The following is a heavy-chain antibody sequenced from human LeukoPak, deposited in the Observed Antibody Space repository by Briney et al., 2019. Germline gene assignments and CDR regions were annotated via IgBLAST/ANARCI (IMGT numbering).Heavy chain of an antibody. Sequence: ASVKVSCKASGYTFTGYYMHWVRQAPGQGLEWMGWINPSSGGTNYAQKFQGWVTMTRDTSISTAYMELSRLRSDDTAVYYCARGPGSSKAPDPYVEYGMDVWGQGTTVTVSS. CDR1: GYTFTGYY. V-gene: IGHV1-2*04. CDR3: ARGPGSSKAPDPYVEYGMDV. CDR2: INPSSGGT. J-gene: IGHJ6*02. D-gene: IGHD3-16*01.